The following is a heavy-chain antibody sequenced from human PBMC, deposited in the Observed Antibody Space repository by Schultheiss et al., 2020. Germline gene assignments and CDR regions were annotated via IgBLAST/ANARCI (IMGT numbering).Heavy chain of an antibody. CDR3: ARNIVVVPIADNWFDP. J-gene: IGHJ5*02. Sequence: SQTLSLTCTVSGGSISSSSYYWGWIRQPPGKGLEWIGSIYYSGSTNYNPSLKSRVTISVDTSKNQFSLKLSSVTAADTAVYYCARNIVVVPIADNWFDPWGQGTLVTVSS. D-gene: IGHD2-15*01. CDR2: IYYSGST. CDR1: GGSISSSSYY. V-gene: IGHV4-39*07.